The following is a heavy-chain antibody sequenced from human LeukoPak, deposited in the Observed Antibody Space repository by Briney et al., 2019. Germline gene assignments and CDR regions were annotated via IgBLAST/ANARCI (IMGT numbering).Heavy chain of an antibody. Sequence: GGSLRLSCAASEFTFSSYGMSWVRQAPGKGLEWVSWISGNTANTYYADSVQGRFSISRDNSKNTLYLRMYSLRAEDTAIYYCAKDPNGDYIGTFDMWGQGTMVTVSS. CDR3: AKDPNGDYIGTFDM. V-gene: IGHV3-23*01. CDR1: EFTFSSYG. J-gene: IGHJ3*02. CDR2: ISGNTANT. D-gene: IGHD4-17*01.